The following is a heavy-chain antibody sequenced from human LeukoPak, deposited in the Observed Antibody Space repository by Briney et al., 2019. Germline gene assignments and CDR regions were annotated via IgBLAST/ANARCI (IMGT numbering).Heavy chain of an antibody. D-gene: IGHD1-1*01. CDR3: ARGTERASWFDP. V-gene: IGHV4-30-2*01. CDR1: GGSISSGGYS. Sequence: SETLSLTCAVSGGSISSGGYSWRWIRQPPGKGLEWIGYIYHSGSTYYSPSLKSRVTISVDRSKNQFSLKLSSVTAADTAVYYCARGTERASWFDPWGQGTLVTVSS. J-gene: IGHJ5*02. CDR2: IYHSGST.